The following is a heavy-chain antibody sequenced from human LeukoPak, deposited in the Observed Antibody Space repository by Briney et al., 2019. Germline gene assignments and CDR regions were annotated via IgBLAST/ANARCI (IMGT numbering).Heavy chain of an antibody. CDR1: GFTFSSYA. Sequence: GGSLRLSCAASGFTFSSYAMSWVRQVPGKGLEWVSAISGSGGSTYYADSVKGRFTISRDSARTSLYLQMNSLRVEDTGVYFCARGDPHADLWGQGTLVTVSS. CDR2: ISGSGGST. J-gene: IGHJ5*02. CDR3: ARGDPHADL. V-gene: IGHV3-23*01.